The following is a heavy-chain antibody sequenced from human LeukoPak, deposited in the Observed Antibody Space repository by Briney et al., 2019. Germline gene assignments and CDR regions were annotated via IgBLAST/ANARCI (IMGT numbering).Heavy chain of an antibody. J-gene: IGHJ4*02. V-gene: IGHV3-23*01. CDR3: AKDGYRGIAVALIYFDY. CDR2: ISGSGGST. CDR1: GFTFSSYA. Sequence: PVGSLRLSCAASGFTFSSYAMSWVRQAPGKGLEWVSAISGSGGSTYYADSVKGRFTISRDNSKNTLYLQMNSLRAEDTAVYYCAKDGYRGIAVALIYFDYWGQGTLVTVSS. D-gene: IGHD6-19*01.